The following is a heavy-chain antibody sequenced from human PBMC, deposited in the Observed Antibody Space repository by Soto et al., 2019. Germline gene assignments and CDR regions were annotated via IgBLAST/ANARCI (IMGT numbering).Heavy chain of an antibody. CDR1: GYTLTGYC. CDR3: ARVDRVTGTTLRGSRMDG. J-gene: IGHJ6*04. D-gene: IGHD1-20*01. V-gene: IGHV1-2*02. Sequence: SVKGSWKGAGYTLTGYCMHWVLRAPGQGLEWMGWINPNSGGTNYAQKFQGRVTMTRDTSISTAYMELSRLRSDDTAVYYCARVDRVTGTTLRGSRMDGRGRG. CDR2: INPNSGGT.